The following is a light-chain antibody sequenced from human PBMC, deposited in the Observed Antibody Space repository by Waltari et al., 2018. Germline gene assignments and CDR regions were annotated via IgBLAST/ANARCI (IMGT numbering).Light chain of an antibody. Sequence: QSALAQPASVSASPGESITISCTGTSSDIGIFSYVSWYQQHPGKAPKLMLYEVTNRPSGFSNLFSGSTSGHTASLTISGLRDEDEADYYCSSYTSSSTYVFGTGTRVTVL. CDR2: EVT. V-gene: IGLV2-14*01. CDR1: SSDIGIFSY. CDR3: SSYTSSSTYV. J-gene: IGLJ1*01.